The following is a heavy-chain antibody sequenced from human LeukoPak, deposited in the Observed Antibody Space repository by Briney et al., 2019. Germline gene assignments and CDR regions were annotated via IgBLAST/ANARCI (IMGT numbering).Heavy chain of an antibody. Sequence: SVKVSCKASGGTFSSYAISWVRQAPGQGLEWMGGIIPIFGTANYAQKFQDRVTITADESTSTAYMELSSLRSEDTAVYYCARYRTSLSYHYYYGMDVWGQGTTVTISS. V-gene: IGHV1-69*01. CDR3: ARYRTSLSYHYYYGMDV. D-gene: IGHD1-26*01. J-gene: IGHJ6*02. CDR2: IIPIFGTA. CDR1: GGTFSSYA.